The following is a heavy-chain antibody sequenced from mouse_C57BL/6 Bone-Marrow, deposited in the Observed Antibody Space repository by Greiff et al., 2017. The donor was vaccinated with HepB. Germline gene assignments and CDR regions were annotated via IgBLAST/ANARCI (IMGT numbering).Heavy chain of an antibody. CDR1: GYTFTDYY. V-gene: IGHV1-19*01. J-gene: IGHJ3*01. D-gene: IGHD2-5*01. CDR2: INPYNGGT. CDR3: AREDFSNSFAY. Sequence: VQLQQSGPVLVKPGASVKMSCKASGYTFTDYYMNWVKQSHGKSLEWIGVINPYNGGTSYNQKFKGKATLTVDKSSSTAYMELKSLTSEDSAVYYCAREDFSNSFAYWAKGLWSLSLQ.